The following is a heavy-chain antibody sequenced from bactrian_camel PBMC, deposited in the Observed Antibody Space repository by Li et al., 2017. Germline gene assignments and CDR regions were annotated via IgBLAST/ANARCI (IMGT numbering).Heavy chain of an antibody. CDR3: AARGCRGGYRTGLDSRQFHY. V-gene: IGHV3S53*01. CDR2: LASDGSS. Sequence: VQLVESGGGSVQAGGSLRLSCAFDAYTPANVRMAWFRQAPGKEREGVASLASDGSSIYANSLKGRFTISRDSAKNTVDLYVHRLQPEDATTYYCAARGCRGGYRTGLDSRQFHYWGQGTQVTVS. CDR1: AYTPANVR. D-gene: IGHD3*01. J-gene: IGHJ4*01.